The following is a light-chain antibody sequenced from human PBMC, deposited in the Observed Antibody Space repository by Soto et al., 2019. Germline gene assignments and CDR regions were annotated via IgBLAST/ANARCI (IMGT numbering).Light chain of an antibody. CDR2: GAS. V-gene: IGKV3-20*01. CDR3: QQGLT. CDR1: QSVSSSY. Sequence: EIVLTQSPGTLSLSPGERATLSCRASQSVSSSYLAWYQQKPGQAPRLLIYGASSRATGIPDRFSGSGSGTDFTLTISRLAPEDFAVYYCQQGLTFGGGTKVEIK. J-gene: IGKJ4*01.